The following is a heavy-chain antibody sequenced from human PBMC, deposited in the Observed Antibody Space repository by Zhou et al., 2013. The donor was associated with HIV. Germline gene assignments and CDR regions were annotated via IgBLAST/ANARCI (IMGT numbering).Heavy chain of an antibody. V-gene: IGHV1-18*04. D-gene: IGHD5-12*01. CDR3: ASSAEMATSYDY. CDR1: GYTFTGYY. J-gene: IGHJ4*02. Sequence: QVQLVQSGAEVKKPGSSVKVSCKASGYTFTGYYLHWVRQAPGQGLEWMGWISSFRGHTNYAQKLQGRVSVTTDTSTNTAYMELRSLRSDDTAVYYCASSAEMATSYDYWGQGTLVTVSS. CDR2: ISSFRGHT.